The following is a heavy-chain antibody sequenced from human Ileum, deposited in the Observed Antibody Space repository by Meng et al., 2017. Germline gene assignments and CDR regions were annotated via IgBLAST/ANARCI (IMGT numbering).Heavy chain of an antibody. D-gene: IGHD4-23*01. CDR2: IHHSGST. CDR3: ARIDYGGNGIEKYYFDY. V-gene: IGHV4-4*02. J-gene: IGHJ4*02. Sequence: GHLQESGPGLVGPSGTRSLTGAVSGGSISSTYWWTWVRQSAGKGLEWIGEIHHSGSTNYNPSLKSRVTISVDKSKNQFSLNLRSVTAADTAVYYCARIDYGGNGIEKYYFDYWGQGTLVTVSS. CDR1: GGSISSTYW.